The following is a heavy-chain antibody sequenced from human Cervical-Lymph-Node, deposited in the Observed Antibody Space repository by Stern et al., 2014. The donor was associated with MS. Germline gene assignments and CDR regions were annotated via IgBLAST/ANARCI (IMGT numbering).Heavy chain of an antibody. D-gene: IGHD2-15*01. CDR3: ARETPNCSGGSCYPRIDY. CDR2: ISVYNGDT. J-gene: IGHJ4*02. V-gene: IGHV1-18*01. CDR1: GYTFTSYG. Sequence: VQLVQSGAEVKKPGASVKVSCKASGYTFTSYGFSWVRQAPGQGLEWIGWISVYNGDTNYAQKLQGTVTMTTETSTSTAYMELRSLRFDDTAVYYCARETPNCSGGSCYPRIDYWGQGTLVTVSS.